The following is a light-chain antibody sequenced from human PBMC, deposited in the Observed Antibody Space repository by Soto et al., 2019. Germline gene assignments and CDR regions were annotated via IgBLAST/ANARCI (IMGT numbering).Light chain of an antibody. CDR1: SSDVGGYNY. J-gene: IGLJ1*01. CDR2: DVS. Sequence: QSVLTQPASVSGSPGQSITISCTGASSDVGGYNYVSWYQQHPGKAPKLMIYDVSNRPSGVSNRFSGSKSGNTASLTISGPQAEDEADYYCSSYTSSSTLDVFGTGTKV. CDR3: SSYTSSSTLDV. V-gene: IGLV2-14*01.